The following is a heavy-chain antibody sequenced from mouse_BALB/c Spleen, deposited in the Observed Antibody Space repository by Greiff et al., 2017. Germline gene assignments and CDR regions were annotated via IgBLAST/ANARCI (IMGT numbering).Heavy chain of an antibody. Sequence: EVKVEESGGGLVKPGGSLKLSCAASGFTFSSYAMSWVRQTPEKRLEWVASISSGGSTYYPDSVKGRFTISRDNARNILYLQMSSLRSEDTAMYYCAREDYYGNYRAYAMDYWGQGTSVTVSS. J-gene: IGHJ4*01. CDR3: AREDYYGNYRAYAMDY. V-gene: IGHV5-6-5*01. D-gene: IGHD2-1*01. CDR1: GFTFSSYA. CDR2: ISSGGST.